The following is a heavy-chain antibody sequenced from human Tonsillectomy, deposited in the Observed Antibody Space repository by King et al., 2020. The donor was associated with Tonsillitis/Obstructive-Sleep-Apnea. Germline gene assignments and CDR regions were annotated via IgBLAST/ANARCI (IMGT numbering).Heavy chain of an antibody. Sequence: VQLVESGAEVKKPGESLKISCKGSGYSFTSYWIGWVRQMPGKGLEWMVIIYPGDSDTRYSPSFQGQVTISAAKSISTAYLQWSSLKASDTAMYYFARRTDYGDYIYYFDYWGQGTLVTVSS. CDR3: ARRTDYGDYIYYFDY. CDR2: IYPGDSDT. J-gene: IGHJ4*02. V-gene: IGHV5-51*01. D-gene: IGHD4-17*01. CDR1: GYSFTSYW.